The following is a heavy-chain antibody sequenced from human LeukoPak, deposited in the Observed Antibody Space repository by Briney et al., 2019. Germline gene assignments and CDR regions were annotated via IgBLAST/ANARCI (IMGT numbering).Heavy chain of an antibody. CDR3: ARDQGSMIVVRRTRRFFVL. CDR2: INQDGSEM. Sequence: GGSLRLSCAASGFTFSTYWMSWVRQAPGKGLEWLANINQDGSEMYYVDSVKGRFTISRDNGKNSLYLQINSLRADDTAVYYCARDQGSMIVVRRTRRFFVLGARSTLVTVSS. J-gene: IGHJ2*01. V-gene: IGHV3-7*01. D-gene: IGHD3-22*01. CDR1: GFTFSTYW.